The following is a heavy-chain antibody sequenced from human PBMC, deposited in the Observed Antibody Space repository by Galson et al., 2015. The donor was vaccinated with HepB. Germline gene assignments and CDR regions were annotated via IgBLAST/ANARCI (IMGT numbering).Heavy chain of an antibody. CDR2: IGATGNTI. V-gene: IGHV3-11*01. Sequence: SLRLSCAASGFTFSDHFMSWIRQAPGKGLEWVSYIGATGNTIYYADSVKGRFTIFRDNAKNSLYLQISSLRAEDTAVYFCARGGVPADYYYSMDVWGKGTAVAVSS. J-gene: IGHJ6*03. CDR3: ARGGVPADYYYSMDV. D-gene: IGHD2-2*01. CDR1: GFTFSDHF.